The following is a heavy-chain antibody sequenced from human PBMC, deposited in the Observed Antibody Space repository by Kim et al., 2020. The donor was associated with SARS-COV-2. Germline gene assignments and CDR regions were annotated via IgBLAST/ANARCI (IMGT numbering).Heavy chain of an antibody. Sequence: SETLSLTCAVYGGSFSGYYWSWIRQPPGKGLEWIGEINHSGSTNYNPSLKSRVTISVDTSKNQFSLKLSSVTAADTAVYYCARAIAPNYYGSGSHYFRKTYYMDVWGKGTTVTVSS. CDR2: INHSGST. V-gene: IGHV4-34*01. CDR1: GGSFSGYY. CDR3: ARAIAPNYYGSGSHYFRKTYYMDV. D-gene: IGHD3-10*01. J-gene: IGHJ6*03.